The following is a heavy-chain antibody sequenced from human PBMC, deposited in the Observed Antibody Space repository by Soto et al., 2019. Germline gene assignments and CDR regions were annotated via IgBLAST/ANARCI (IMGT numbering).Heavy chain of an antibody. Sequence: LSLTCTVSGGSISTYYWSWIRQSPGKGLEWIGYIYYSGNTNYNPSLKSRVTISVDTSKNQFSLKMRSVTAADTAVYYCARVGSGSFDYWGQGALVTVSS. CDR1: GGSISTYY. J-gene: IGHJ4*02. D-gene: IGHD5-12*01. V-gene: IGHV4-59*01. CDR2: IYYSGNT. CDR3: ARVGSGSFDY.